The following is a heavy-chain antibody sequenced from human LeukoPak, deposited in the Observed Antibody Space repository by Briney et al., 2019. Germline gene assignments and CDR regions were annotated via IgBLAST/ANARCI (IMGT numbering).Heavy chain of an antibody. Sequence: SETLSLTCTVSGGSISSGGYYWNWIRQHPGKGLEWIGNIYYNGITYYNPSLKSRLTISVDTSKSQFSLKLSYVTAADTAVYYCARTQLWAYFDYWGQGTLVTVSS. CDR2: IYYNGIT. V-gene: IGHV4-31*03. CDR3: ARTQLWAYFDY. J-gene: IGHJ4*02. D-gene: IGHD5-18*01. CDR1: GGSISSGGYY.